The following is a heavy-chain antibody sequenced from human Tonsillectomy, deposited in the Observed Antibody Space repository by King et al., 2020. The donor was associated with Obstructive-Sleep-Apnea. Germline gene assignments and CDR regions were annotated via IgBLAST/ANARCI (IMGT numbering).Heavy chain of an antibody. D-gene: IGHD2-21*01. CDR2: ISGYTGKT. CDR1: GYTFTSYG. J-gene: IGHJ4*02. CDR3: ARSLMPFTGDCYYCDS. Sequence: QLVQSGAEVKKPGASVKVSCKASGYTFTSYGINWMRQAPGQGLQWMGWISGYTGKTHYAQNLQDRVTMTRDTSTSTAYMELRSLTSDDTAVYYCARSLMPFTGDCYYCDSWGQGTLVTVAS. V-gene: IGHV1-18*01.